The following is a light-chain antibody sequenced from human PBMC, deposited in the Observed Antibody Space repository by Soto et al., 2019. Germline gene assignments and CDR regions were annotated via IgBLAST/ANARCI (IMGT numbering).Light chain of an antibody. CDR3: QQYNDNWT. V-gene: IGKV1-5*03. CDR2: KAS. J-gene: IGKJ1*01. Sequence: DIQMTQSPSTLSASVGDRVTITCRASQSISSWLAWYQQKPGQAPKLLIYKASTLQSGGPSRFSGSGSGTEFTLAISSLQPDDYATYYCQQYNDNWTFGQGTKVDIK. CDR1: QSISSW.